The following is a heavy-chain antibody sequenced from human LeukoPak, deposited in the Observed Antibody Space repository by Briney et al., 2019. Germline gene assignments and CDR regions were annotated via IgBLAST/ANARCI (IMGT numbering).Heavy chain of an antibody. CDR3: ARGPGVTYYYYYYMDV. Sequence: PGGSLRLSCAASGFTFNSYAMHWVRQAPGKGLEYVSAISSNGGSTYYANSVKGRFTISRDNSKNTLYLQMGSLRAEDMAVYYCARGPGVTYYYYYYMDVWGEGTTVTVSS. V-gene: IGHV3-64*01. CDR1: GFTFNSYA. D-gene: IGHD2-21*02. CDR2: ISSNGGST. J-gene: IGHJ6*03.